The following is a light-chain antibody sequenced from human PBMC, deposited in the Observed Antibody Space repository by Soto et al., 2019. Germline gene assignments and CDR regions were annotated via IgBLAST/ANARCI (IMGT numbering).Light chain of an antibody. CDR3: QQYGSSLFT. CDR2: GAS. V-gene: IGKV3-20*01. J-gene: IGKJ3*01. CDR1: QRVSSSY. Sequence: EIVLTQSPGTLSLSPGERATLSCRASQRVSSSYLAWYQQKPGQAPRLLIYGASSRATGIPDRFSGSGSGTDFTLTISSLEPEDFAMYYCQQYGSSLFTFGPGTTVDIK.